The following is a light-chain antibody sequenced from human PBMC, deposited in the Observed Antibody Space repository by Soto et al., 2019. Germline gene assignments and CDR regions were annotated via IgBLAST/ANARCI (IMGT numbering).Light chain of an antibody. J-gene: IGKJ3*01. CDR2: NTS. CDR3: QHYGGSFI. V-gene: IGKV3-20*01. Sequence: EIVLTQSPGTLSLSPGEGATVSCRVSQSINSKSLVWYQRTFGQAPRLLIYNTSSRATGIPDRFSGSGSGTDFTLSISRLEPEDFAVYYCQHYGGSFIFGHGTKVDFK. CDR1: QSINSKS.